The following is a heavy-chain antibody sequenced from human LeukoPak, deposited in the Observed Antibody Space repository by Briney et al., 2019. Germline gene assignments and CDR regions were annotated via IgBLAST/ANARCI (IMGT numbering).Heavy chain of an antibody. D-gene: IGHD2-2*01. V-gene: IGHV3-11*04. Sequence: PGGSLRLSCAASGFTLSDYYMSWIRQAPGKGLEWVSYISSSGSTIYYADSAKGRFTISRDNAKNSLYLQMNSLRAEDTAVYYCARVGGYCSSTSCWGENWFDPWGQGTLVTVSS. CDR3: ARVGGYCSSTSCWGENWFDP. CDR2: ISSSGSTI. CDR1: GFTLSDYY. J-gene: IGHJ5*02.